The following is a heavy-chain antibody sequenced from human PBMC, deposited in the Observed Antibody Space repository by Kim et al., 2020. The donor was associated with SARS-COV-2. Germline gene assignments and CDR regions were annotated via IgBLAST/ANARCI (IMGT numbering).Heavy chain of an antibody. J-gene: IGHJ4*02. D-gene: IGHD3-10*01. CDR2: IYYSGST. CDR1: GGSISSGGYY. CDR3: ARGMEVEYGSGSEGFDY. Sequence: SETLSLTCTVSGGSISSGGYYWSWIRQHPGKGLEWIGYIYYSGSTYYNPSLKSRVTISVDTSKNQFSLKLSSVTAADTAVYYCARGMEVEYGSGSEGFDYWGQGTLVTVSS. V-gene: IGHV4-31*03.